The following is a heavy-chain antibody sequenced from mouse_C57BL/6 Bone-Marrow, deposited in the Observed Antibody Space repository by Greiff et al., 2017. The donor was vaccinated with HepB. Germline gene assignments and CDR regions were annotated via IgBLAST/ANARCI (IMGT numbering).Heavy chain of an antibody. CDR2: IYPGSGST. CDR1: GYTFTSYW. J-gene: IGHJ4*01. D-gene: IGHD4-1*01. V-gene: IGHV1-55*01. Sequence: QVQLQQPGAELVKPGASVKMSCKASGYTFTSYWITWVKQSPEQGLEWIGDIYPGSGSTNYNEKFKSKATLTVDTSSSTAYMQLSSLTSEDSAVYYCARWERGEKKFDYYAMDYWGQGTSVTVSS. CDR3: ARWERGEKKFDYYAMDY.